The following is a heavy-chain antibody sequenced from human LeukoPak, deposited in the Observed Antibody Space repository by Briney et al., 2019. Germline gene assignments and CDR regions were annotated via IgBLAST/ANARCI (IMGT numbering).Heavy chain of an antibody. CDR2: INTDGSST. J-gene: IGHJ3*01. Sequence: PGGSLRLSCAASGFTFSSFWMHWVRQAPGKGLVWVSRINTDGSSTDYADSVKGRFTISRDNARNTLFVQMNSLRAEDTAVYYCASVVGGYCPPVEAFDLWGQGTLVSVSS. D-gene: IGHD3-22*01. CDR1: GFTFSSFW. CDR3: ASVVGGYCPPVEAFDL. V-gene: IGHV3-74*01.